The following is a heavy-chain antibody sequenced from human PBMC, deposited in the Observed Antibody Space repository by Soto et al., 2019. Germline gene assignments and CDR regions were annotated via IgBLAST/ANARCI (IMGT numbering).Heavy chain of an antibody. J-gene: IGHJ6*02. Sequence: QVQLVESGGGVVQPGRSLRLSCAASGFTFSDYGIHWVRQAPGKGLEWVAVISYEGSKTYYADYVKGRFTISRDNSKNTLYLQMASLRPEDTAVYYCAKDHWAAYSGYAIRNDLDVWGQGTTVTVSS. V-gene: IGHV3-30*18. CDR3: AKDHWAAYSGYAIRNDLDV. CDR1: GFTFSDYG. CDR2: ISYEGSKT. D-gene: IGHD5-12*01.